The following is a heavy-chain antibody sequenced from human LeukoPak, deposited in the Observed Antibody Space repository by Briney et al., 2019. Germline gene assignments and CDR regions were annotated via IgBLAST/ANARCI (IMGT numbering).Heavy chain of an antibody. CDR2: ITGSSSAI. CDR3: ARDFDGDSSTDN. V-gene: IGHV3-48*02. Sequence: GGSLRLSCVASGFTFSSSAINWVRQAPGKGLEWVSYITGSSSAIYYADSVKGRFTISRDNGKNSLFLQMNGLNDEDTAVYYSARDFDGDSSTDNWGQGTLVTVSS. CDR1: GFTFSSSA. D-gene: IGHD3-9*01. J-gene: IGHJ4*02.